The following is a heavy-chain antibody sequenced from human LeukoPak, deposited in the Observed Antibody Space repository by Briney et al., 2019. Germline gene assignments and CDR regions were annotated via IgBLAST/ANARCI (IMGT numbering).Heavy chain of an antibody. V-gene: IGHV3-74*01. CDR3: AKGAARRRIYYYMDV. CDR2: INSDGTST. D-gene: IGHD6-6*01. J-gene: IGHJ6*03. CDR1: GFTFSSYR. Sequence: GGSLRLSCAASGFTFSSYRMHWVRQAPGKGLVWVSRINSDGTSTSYADSVKGRFTVSRDNAKNSLYLQMNSLRTDDMALYYCAKGAARRRIYYYMDVWGKGTTVTVSS.